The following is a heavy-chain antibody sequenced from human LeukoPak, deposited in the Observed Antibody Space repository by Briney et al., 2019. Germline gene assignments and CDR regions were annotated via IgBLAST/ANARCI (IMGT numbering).Heavy chain of an antibody. Sequence: GGSLRLSCAATGFTFSSYAMTWVRQAPGKGLEWVSGISAAGDTTYYADSVKGRFTISRDNSKNTLYLQMNSLRAEDTAIYYCAKDRIAAAGTVDYWGQGTLVTVSS. CDR1: GFTFSSYA. J-gene: IGHJ4*02. CDR3: AKDRIAAAGTVDY. V-gene: IGHV3-23*01. CDR2: ISAAGDTT. D-gene: IGHD6-13*01.